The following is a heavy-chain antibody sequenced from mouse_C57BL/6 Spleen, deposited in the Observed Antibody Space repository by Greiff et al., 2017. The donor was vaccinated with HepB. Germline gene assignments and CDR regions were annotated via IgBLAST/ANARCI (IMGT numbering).Heavy chain of an antibody. CDR2: IDPSDSYT. Sequence: VKLQQPGAELVMPGASVKLSCKASGYTFTSYWMHWVKQRPGQGLEWIGEIDPSDSYTNYNQKFKGKSTLTVDKSSSTAYMQLSSLTSEDSAVYYCAAQATGDYAMDYWGQGTSVTVSS. D-gene: IGHD3-2*02. V-gene: IGHV1-69*01. CDR3: AAQATGDYAMDY. CDR1: GYTFTSYW. J-gene: IGHJ4*01.